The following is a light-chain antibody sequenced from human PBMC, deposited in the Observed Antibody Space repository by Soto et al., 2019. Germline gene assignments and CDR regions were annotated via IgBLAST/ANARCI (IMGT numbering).Light chain of an antibody. Sequence: DIQMTQSQSSLSASVGDRVTITCRASQGISNYLAWYQQKPGKVPKLLIYAASTLQSGVPSRFSGSGSGTDFTLTIRSLQPEDVATYYCQKYNSAPWTFGQWTKVAIK. CDR1: QGISNY. J-gene: IGKJ1*01. CDR2: AAS. V-gene: IGKV1-27*01. CDR3: QKYNSAPWT.